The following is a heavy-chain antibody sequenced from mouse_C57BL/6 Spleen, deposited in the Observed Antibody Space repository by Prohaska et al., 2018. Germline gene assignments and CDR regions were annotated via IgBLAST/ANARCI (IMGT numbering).Heavy chain of an antibody. CDR2: IDPSDSYT. CDR3: ARHRGSSYFDY. Sequence: QVQLQQPGAELVMPGASVKLSCKASGYTFTSYWMHWVKQRPGQGLEWIGEIDPSDSYTNYNQKFKGKATLTVDKSSSTAYMQLSSLTSEDSAVYYCARHRGSSYFDYWGQGTTLTVSS. CDR1: GYTFTSYW. D-gene: IGHD1-1*01. V-gene: IGHV1-69*01. J-gene: IGHJ2*01.